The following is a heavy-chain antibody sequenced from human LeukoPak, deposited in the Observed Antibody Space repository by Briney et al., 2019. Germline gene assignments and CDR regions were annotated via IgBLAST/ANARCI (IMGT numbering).Heavy chain of an antibody. CDR3: TRTGG. J-gene: IGHJ4*02. CDR2: IKSKTYGETT. V-gene: IGHV3-49*04. CDR1: GFIFADYA. Sequence: GRSLRLSCKASGFIFADYAISWVRQAPGKGLEWLGFIKSKTYGETTEYAASVEGRFTISRDDSNSIAYLQMNNLKIEDTAVYYCTRTGGWGQGTLVTVSS. D-gene: IGHD7-27*01.